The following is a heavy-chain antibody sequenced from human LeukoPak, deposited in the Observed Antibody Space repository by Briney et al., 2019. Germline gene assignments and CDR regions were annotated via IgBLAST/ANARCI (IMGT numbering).Heavy chain of an antibody. CDR1: GFTFSSYW. V-gene: IGHV3-74*01. Sequence: GGSLRLSCAASGFTFSSYWMHWVRQAPGKGLVWVSRINSDGSSTSYADSVKGRFTISRDNAKNTLYLQMNSLRAEDTAVYYCARVKVTMIVVDPFDYWGQGTLVTVSS. CDR2: INSDGSST. J-gene: IGHJ4*02. CDR3: ARVKVTMIVVDPFDY. D-gene: IGHD3-22*01.